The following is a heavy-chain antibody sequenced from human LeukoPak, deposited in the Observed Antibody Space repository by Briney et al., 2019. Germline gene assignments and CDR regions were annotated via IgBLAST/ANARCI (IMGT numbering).Heavy chain of an antibody. V-gene: IGHV3-30-3*01. J-gene: IGHJ4*02. Sequence: PGGSLRLSCVASGFTLSNYAMHWVRQDPGKGLEWVTIISYDGSQKYYADSVKGRFTISRDNSENTLFLQMNSLRAEDTAVYYCARANSSSWHNFNYWGQGTLVTVSS. CDR2: ISYDGSQK. CDR1: GFTLSNYA. D-gene: IGHD6-13*01. CDR3: ARANSSSWHNFNY.